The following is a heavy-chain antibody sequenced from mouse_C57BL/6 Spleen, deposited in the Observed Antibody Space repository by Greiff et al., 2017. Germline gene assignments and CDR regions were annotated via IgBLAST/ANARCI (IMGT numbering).Heavy chain of an antibody. V-gene: IGHV14-4*01. CDR2: IDPENGDT. Sequence: EVKLMESGAELVRPGASVKLSCTASGFNIKDDYMHWVKQRPEQGLEWIGWIDPENGDTEYASKFQGKATRTADTSSNTAYLQLSSLTSEDTAVYYCTGLFDYWGQGTTLTVSS. J-gene: IGHJ2*01. CDR3: TGLFDY. CDR1: GFNIKDDY.